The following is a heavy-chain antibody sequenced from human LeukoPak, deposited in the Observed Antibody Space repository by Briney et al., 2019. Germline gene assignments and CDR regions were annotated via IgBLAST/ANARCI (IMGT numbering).Heavy chain of an antibody. CDR1: GXKFTSYW. CDR3: ARVLGYSYGWNY. J-gene: IGHJ4*02. V-gene: IGHV5-10-1*01. D-gene: IGHD5-18*01. Sequence: GESLKISFKGSGXKFTSYWINWVRQMPGKGLEWMGRIDPSDSYTMYSPSFQGHVTISADKSISTAYLQWSSLKASDSAMYYCARVLGYSYGWNYWGQGTLVTVSS. CDR2: IDPSDSYT.